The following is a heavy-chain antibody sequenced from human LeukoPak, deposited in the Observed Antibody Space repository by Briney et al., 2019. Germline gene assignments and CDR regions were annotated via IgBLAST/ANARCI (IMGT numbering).Heavy chain of an antibody. Sequence: ASVKVSCKASGYTFTSYAMNWVRQAPGQGLEWMGWIIPIFGTANYAQKFQGRVTITADESTSTAYMELSSLRSEDTAVYYCATDPSGVPAALQIWGQGTLVTVSS. CDR3: ATDPSGVPAALQI. CDR2: IIPIFGTA. D-gene: IGHD2-2*01. V-gene: IGHV1-69*13. J-gene: IGHJ4*02. CDR1: GYTFTSYA.